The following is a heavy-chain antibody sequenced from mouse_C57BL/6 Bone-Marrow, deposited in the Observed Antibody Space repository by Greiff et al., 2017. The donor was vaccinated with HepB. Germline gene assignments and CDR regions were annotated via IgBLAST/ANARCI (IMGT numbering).Heavy chain of an antibody. CDR3: ARGVYYYGSSYGYFDY. J-gene: IGHJ2*01. CDR2: IDPSDSET. D-gene: IGHD1-1*01. CDR1: GYTFTSYW. V-gene: IGHV1-52*01. Sequence: QVQLQQPGAELVRPGSSVKLSCKASGYTFTSYWMHWVKQRPIQGLEWIGNIDPSDSETHYNQKFKDKATLTVDKSSSTAYMQLSSLTSEDSAVYYWARGVYYYGSSYGYFDYWGQGTTLTVSS.